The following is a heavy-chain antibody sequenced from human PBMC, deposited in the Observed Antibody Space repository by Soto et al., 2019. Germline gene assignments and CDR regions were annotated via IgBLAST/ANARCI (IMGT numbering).Heavy chain of an antibody. CDR1: NGSLTDYF. Sequence: XETLSLTCAAHNGSLTDYFWTWIRQSPGMGLEWIGEINHRGGATYNPSLRSRVTISIDTSKNHFSLSLRSLTAADTAVYYCVARGMTYDFLSGPHPFDHRGQGTLVTVSS. D-gene: IGHD3-3*01. V-gene: IGHV4-34*01. CDR2: INHRGGA. J-gene: IGHJ4*01. CDR3: VARGMTYDFLSGPHPFDH.